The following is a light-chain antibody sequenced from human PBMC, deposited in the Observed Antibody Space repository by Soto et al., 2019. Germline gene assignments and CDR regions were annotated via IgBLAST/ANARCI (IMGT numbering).Light chain of an antibody. V-gene: IGLV1-51*01. CDR2: DNN. CDR1: SSNIGNNY. J-gene: IGLJ2*01. Sequence: QSVLTQPPSVSAAPGQKVTISCSGSSSNIGNNYVSWYQQLPGTAPRLLIYDNNKRPSGIPDRFSGSKSGTSATLGITGLQXXXXXDYYCGTWDSSLSAGVFGGGTKVTV. CDR3: GTWDSSLSAGV.